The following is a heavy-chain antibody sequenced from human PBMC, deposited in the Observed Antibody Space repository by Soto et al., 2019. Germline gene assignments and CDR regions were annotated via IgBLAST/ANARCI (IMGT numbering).Heavy chain of an antibody. D-gene: IGHD3-3*01. CDR3: ARCDFWSGLGHYGMDV. CDR2: INHSGST. Sequence: LSLTCAVYGGSFSGYYWSWIRQPPGKGLEWIGEINHSGSTNYNPSLKSRVTISVDTSKNQFSLKLSSVTAADTAVYYCARCDFWSGLGHYGMDVWGQGTTVTVSS. J-gene: IGHJ6*02. V-gene: IGHV4-34*01. CDR1: GGSFSGYY.